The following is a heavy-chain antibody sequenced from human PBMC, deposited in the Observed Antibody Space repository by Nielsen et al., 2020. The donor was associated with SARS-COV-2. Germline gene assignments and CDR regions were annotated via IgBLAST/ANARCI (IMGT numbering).Heavy chain of an antibody. CDR2: ISAYNGNT. J-gene: IGHJ4*02. CDR1: GYTFTSYG. D-gene: IGHD2-15*01. V-gene: IGHV1-18*01. Sequence: ASVKVSCKASGYTFTSYGISWVRQAPGQGLEWMGWISAYNGNTNYAQKLQGRVTITADKSTSTAYMELSSLRSEDTAVYYCARDPEIIAGGRVADFSGYWGQGTLVTVSS. CDR3: ARDPEIIAGGRVADFSGY.